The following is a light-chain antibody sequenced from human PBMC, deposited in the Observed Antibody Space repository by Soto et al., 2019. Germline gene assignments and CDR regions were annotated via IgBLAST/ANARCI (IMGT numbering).Light chain of an antibody. J-gene: IGKJ5*01. CDR3: QQRSN. V-gene: IGKV3-11*01. Sequence: EIVLTQSPFTLSLSPGGLATLSCRASQSVSSSYLAWYQQKPGQAPRLLIYDASNRATGIPARFSGSGSGTDFTLTISSLEPEDFAVYYCQQRSNFGQGTRLEI. CDR2: DAS. CDR1: QSVSSSY.